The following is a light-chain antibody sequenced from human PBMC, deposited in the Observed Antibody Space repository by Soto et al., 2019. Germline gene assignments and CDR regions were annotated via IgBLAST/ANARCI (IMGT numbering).Light chain of an antibody. CDR2: WAS. CDR3: QQYYSTPRT. J-gene: IGKJ1*01. Sequence: DIVMTQSPDSLAVSLGERATINCKSSQTVLYSSNNKNHLAWYQQRPGQPPKLLFSWASTRESGVPDRFSASGSGTDFTLSIGSLQAEDVAVYYCQQYYSTPRTFGQGTKVDIK. CDR1: QTVLYSSNNKNH. V-gene: IGKV4-1*01.